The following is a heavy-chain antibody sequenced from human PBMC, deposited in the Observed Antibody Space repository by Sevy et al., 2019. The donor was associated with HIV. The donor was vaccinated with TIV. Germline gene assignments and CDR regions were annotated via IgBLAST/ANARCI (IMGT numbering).Heavy chain of an antibody. Sequence: GGSLRLSCAASGFTFSSYSMNWVRQAPGKGLEWVSSISSSSSYIYYADSVKGRFTISRDNAKNSLYLQMNSLRAEDTAVYYWARAIDSYDAFDIWGQGTMVTVSS. CDR2: ISSSSSYI. CDR3: ARAIDSYDAFDI. V-gene: IGHV3-21*01. D-gene: IGHD3-22*01. CDR1: GFTFSSYS. J-gene: IGHJ3*02.